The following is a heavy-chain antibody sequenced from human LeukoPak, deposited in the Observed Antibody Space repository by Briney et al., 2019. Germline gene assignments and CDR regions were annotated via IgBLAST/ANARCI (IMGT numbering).Heavy chain of an antibody. Sequence: SETLSLTCAVSGGSISSGSYSRSLIRQPPGKGLEWIGYMHHSGGTYYNPSLKSRVTISVDKSKNQFSLELSSVTAADTAVYYCAKHGVSPDAFDVWGQGTMVTVSS. CDR2: MHHSGGT. CDR3: AKHGVSPDAFDV. V-gene: IGHV4-30-2*01. J-gene: IGHJ3*01. CDR1: GGSISSGSYS. D-gene: IGHD2-8*01.